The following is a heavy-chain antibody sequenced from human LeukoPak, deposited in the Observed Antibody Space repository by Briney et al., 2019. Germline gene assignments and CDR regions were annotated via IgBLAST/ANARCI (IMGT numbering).Heavy chain of an antibody. CDR1: TSTNYL. D-gene: IGHD3-10*01. Sequence: TSTNYLWGWVRQPPGKGLEWVSGISWNSGSIGYADSVKGRFTISRDNSKNTLYLQMNSLRAEDTAVYYCAKDREYGSGSYYNVDYWGQGTLVTVSS. CDR2: ISWNSGSI. CDR3: AKDREYGSGSYYNVDY. V-gene: IGHV3-9*01. J-gene: IGHJ4*02.